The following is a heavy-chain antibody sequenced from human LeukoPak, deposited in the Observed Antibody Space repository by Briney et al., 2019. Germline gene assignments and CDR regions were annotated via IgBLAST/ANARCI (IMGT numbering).Heavy chain of an antibody. V-gene: IGHV4-4*02. CDR1: SGSISSTNC. CDR2: IYDSGST. D-gene: IGHD3-3*01. CDR3: ARTIFGPIGYGMDV. J-gene: IGHJ6*02. Sequence: SETLSLTCAVSSGSISSTNCWTWVRQPPGKRLEWVGEIYDSGSTNYNPSLKSRVTISVDKSKNQFSLKLSSVTAADPAVYYCARTIFGPIGYGMDVWGQGTTVTVSS.